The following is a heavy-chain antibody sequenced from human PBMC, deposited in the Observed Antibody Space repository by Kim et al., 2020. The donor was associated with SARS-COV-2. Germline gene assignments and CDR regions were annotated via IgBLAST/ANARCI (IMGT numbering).Heavy chain of an antibody. V-gene: IGHV3-74*01. D-gene: IGHD7-27*01. Sequence: STTNADALQHPLTITRDTAKNTLYLQMNSLRAEDTAVYYCARDLWGSSDYWGQGTLVTVSS. J-gene: IGHJ4*02. CDR2: ST. CDR3: ARDLWGSSDY.